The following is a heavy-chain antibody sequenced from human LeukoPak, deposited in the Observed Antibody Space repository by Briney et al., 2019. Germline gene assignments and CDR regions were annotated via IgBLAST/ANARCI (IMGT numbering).Heavy chain of an antibody. J-gene: IGHJ4*02. Sequence: ASVKVSCKASGYTFTGYYMHWVRQAPGQGLEWMGWINPNSGGTKYAQKFQGRVTMTRGTSISTAYMELSRLRSDDTAIYYCAREEYYYDSRGYMNFWGQGTLVTVSS. CDR2: INPNSGGT. D-gene: IGHD3-22*01. CDR3: AREEYYYDSRGYMNF. CDR1: GYTFTGYY. V-gene: IGHV1-2*02.